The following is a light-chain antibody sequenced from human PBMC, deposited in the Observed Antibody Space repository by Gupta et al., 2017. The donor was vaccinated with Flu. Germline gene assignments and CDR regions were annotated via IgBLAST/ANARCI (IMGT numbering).Light chain of an antibody. CDR2: DAS. J-gene: IGKJ2*03. V-gene: IGKV3-11*01. CDR3: QHRVNWPNG. Sequence: EIVLTQSPATLSLSPGERATLSCRASESISPYVAWYQQKAGLAPRLLIYDASKRATGIPARISGSGSGTDFTLTISGLEPEDSAVYYCQHRVNWPNGFGQGTKLEIK. CDR1: ESISPY.